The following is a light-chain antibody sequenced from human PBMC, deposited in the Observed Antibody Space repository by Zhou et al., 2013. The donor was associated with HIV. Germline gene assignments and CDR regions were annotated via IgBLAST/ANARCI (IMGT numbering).Light chain of an antibody. CDR2: GAS. J-gene: IGKJ3*01. Sequence: EIVLTQSPGTLSLSPGERATLSCRASQTVSSSYLAWYLQKPGQAPRLLIYGASSRATGIPDRFSGSGSGTDFTLTISRLEPEDFAVYICQQYASSPPTFGPGTKVDIK. V-gene: IGKV3-20*01. CDR1: QTVSSSY. CDR3: QQYASSPPT.